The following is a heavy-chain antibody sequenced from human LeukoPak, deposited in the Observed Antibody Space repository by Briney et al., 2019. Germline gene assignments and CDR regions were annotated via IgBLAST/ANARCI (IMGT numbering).Heavy chain of an antibody. V-gene: IGHV1-69*06. D-gene: IGHD6-19*01. Sequence: SVKVSCKASGGTFSTYAINWVRQAPGQGLEWMGGIIPIFGTTNYAQKFQGRVTITADKSTSTAYMDLSSLRSDDTAVYYCARDNLGSGWYGDWGQGTLVTVSS. J-gene: IGHJ4*02. CDR2: IIPIFGTT. CDR3: ARDNLGSGWYGD. CDR1: GGTFSTYA.